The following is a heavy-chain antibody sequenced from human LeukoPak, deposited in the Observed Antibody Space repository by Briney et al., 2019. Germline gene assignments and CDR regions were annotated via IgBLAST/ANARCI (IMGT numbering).Heavy chain of an antibody. V-gene: IGHV3-23*01. CDR1: GITLSNYP. CDR3: ARDHQLGAPMEDV. D-gene: IGHD6-6*01. J-gene: IGHJ3*01. CDR2: IGEEKSGSWT. Sequence: GGSLRLSCAASGITLSNYPMGWVRQAPVKGLEWLSAIGEEKSGSWTKSADSVKGRFTISRDNTKNSLYLQMNSLRAEDTAVYYCARDHQLGAPMEDVWGQGTMVTVSS.